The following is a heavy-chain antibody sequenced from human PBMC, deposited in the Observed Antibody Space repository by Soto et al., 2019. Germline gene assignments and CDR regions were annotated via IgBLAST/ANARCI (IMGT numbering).Heavy chain of an antibody. D-gene: IGHD6-25*01. CDR2: ISYDGSNK. CDR1: GFTFSSYA. J-gene: IGHJ4*02. Sequence: QVQLVESGGGVVQPGRSLRLSCEASGFTFSSYAMHWVRQAPGKGLEWVAVISYDGSNKYYADSVKGRFTISRDNSKNTLYLQMNSLRAEDTAVYYCARDRGDGDYVIAAPDDYWGQGTLVTVSS. V-gene: IGHV3-30-3*01. CDR3: ARDRGDGDYVIAAPDDY.